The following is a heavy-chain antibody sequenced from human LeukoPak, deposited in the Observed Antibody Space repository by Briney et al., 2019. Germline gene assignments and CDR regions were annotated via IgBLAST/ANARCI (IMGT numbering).Heavy chain of an antibody. V-gene: IGHV4-31*03. J-gene: IGHJ4*02. Sequence: PSETLSLTCTVSGGSISSGGYYWSWIRQHPGKGLEWLGYISNSARTYYNPSLKSRVTISVDTSKNHFSLKLSSVTDADTAVYYCARPRNTGYEYYLDYWGQGTLVTVSS. D-gene: IGHD5-12*01. CDR2: ISNSART. CDR3: ARPRNTGYEYYLDY. CDR1: GGSISSGGYY.